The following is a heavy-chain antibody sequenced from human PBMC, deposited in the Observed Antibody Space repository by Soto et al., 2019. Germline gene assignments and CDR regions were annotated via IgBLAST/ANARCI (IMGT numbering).Heavy chain of an antibody. D-gene: IGHD6-19*01. CDR3: ARRTVNIRTFYSGLKTHCFDY. J-gene: IGHJ4*02. CDR1: GDSMSSSDYY. Sequence: LTCAVSGDSMSSSDYYWGWIRQPPGKGLEWIGSIYYSGSTYYNPSLQSRVAISVDTSKNQFSLKLKSVTAADTAIYYCARRTVNIRTFYSGLKTHCFDYWGQGAPVTVSS. CDR2: IYYSGST. V-gene: IGHV4-39*01.